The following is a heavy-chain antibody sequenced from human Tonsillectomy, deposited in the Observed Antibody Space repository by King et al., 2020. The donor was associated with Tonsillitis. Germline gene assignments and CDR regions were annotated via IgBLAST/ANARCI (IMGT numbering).Heavy chain of an antibody. CDR1: GFTFSRYA. CDR2: ISYDGSKK. V-gene: IGHV3-30*04. CDR3: ARDIAVAEYYFDY. Sequence: VQLVESGGGVVQPGRSLRLSCAASGFTFSRYAMHWVRQAPGKGLEWVAVISYDGSKKYHADFVRGRFTIYRDNSKSTLYLQMNNLRAEDTAVYYCARDIAVAEYYFDYWGQGTLVTVSS. J-gene: IGHJ4*02. D-gene: IGHD6-19*01.